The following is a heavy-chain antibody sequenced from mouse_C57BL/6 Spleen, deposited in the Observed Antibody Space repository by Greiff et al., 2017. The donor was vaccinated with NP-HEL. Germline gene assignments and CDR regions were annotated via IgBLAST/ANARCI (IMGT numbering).Heavy chain of an antibody. CDR2: IYLGSGST. CDR1: GYTFTSYW. D-gene: IGHD1-1*01. V-gene: IGHV1-55*01. CDR3: AREDYYYGSGGYFDV. Sequence: QVQLQQPGAELVKPGASVKMSCKASGYTFTSYWITWVKQRPGQGLEWIGDIYLGSGSTNYNEKFKSKATLTVDTSSSTAYMQLSSLTSEDSAVYYCAREDYYYGSGGYFDVWGTGTTVTVSS. J-gene: IGHJ1*03.